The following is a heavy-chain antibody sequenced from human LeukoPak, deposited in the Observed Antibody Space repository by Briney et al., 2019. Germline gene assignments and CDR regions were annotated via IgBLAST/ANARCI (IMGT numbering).Heavy chain of an antibody. V-gene: IGHV3-9*01. CDR1: GFTFDDYA. CDR3: AKDIEDY. J-gene: IGHJ4*02. CDR2: ISWNSGSI. Sequence: GGSLRLSCAASGFTFDDYAIHWVRQAPGKGLEWVSGISWNSGSIGYADSVKGRFTISRDNAKNSLYLQMNSLRAEDTALYYCAKDIEDYWGQGTLVTVSS.